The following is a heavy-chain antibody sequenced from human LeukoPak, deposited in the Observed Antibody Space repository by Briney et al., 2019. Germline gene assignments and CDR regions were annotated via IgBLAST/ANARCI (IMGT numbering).Heavy chain of an antibody. J-gene: IGHJ4*02. V-gene: IGHV4-34*01. CDR2: INHSGST. D-gene: IGHD3-22*01. CDR3: ARPYDSSGYYNY. CDR1: GGSLSGYY. Sequence: SETLSLTCAVSGGSLSGYYWSWIRQPPGKGLEWIGEINHSGSTNYNPSLKSRVTISVDTSKNQFSLKLSSVTAADTAVYYCARPYDSSGYYNYWGQGTLVTVSS.